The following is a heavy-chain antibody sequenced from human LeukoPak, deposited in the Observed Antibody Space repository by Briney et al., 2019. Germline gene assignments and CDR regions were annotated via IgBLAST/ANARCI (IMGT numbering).Heavy chain of an antibody. V-gene: IGHV1-18*01. J-gene: IGHJ4*02. D-gene: IGHD2-21*02. CDR3: ARGGSRVVTYGNFDY. CDR2: ISTYSGNT. CDR1: GYTFTSHA. Sequence: ASVKVSCKPSGYTFTSHAISWLRQAPGQGLEWMGWISTYSGNTSYAQKLQGRITMTIETSTSTAYMELRSLRSDDTAVYYCARGGSRVVTYGNFDYWGQGTLVTVSS.